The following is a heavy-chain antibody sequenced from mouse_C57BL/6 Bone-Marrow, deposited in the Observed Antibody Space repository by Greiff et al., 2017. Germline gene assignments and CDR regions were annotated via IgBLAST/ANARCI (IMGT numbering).Heavy chain of an antibody. D-gene: IGHD1-1*01. V-gene: IGHV1-81*01. CDR1: GYTFTSYG. CDR3: ARERGSITTVVGDY. Sequence: ESGAELARPGASVKLSCKASGYTFTSYGIRWVKQRTGLGLEWIGEIYPRSGNTYYNEKFKGKATLTADKSSSTAYMELRSLTSEDSAVYFCARERGSITTVVGDYWGQGTSVTVSS. CDR2: IYPRSGNT. J-gene: IGHJ4*01.